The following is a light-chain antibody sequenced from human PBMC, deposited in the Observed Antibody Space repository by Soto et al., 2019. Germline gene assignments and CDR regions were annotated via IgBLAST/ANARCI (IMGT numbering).Light chain of an antibody. CDR2: EGS. Sequence: QSALAQPASVSGAPGQSITMSCTGISTDVGSHDLVSWYKHPPGRAPKLIIYEGSKRPSGVSNRFSGSKSGNTASLTISWLQAEDEADYYCCSYAGSAALLFGGGTKLTVL. CDR1: STDVGSHDL. J-gene: IGLJ2*01. V-gene: IGLV2-23*01. CDR3: CSYAGSAALL.